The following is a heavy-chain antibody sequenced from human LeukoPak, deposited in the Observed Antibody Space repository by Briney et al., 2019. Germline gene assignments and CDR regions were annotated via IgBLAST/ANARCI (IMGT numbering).Heavy chain of an antibody. CDR1: GGSFSGYY. CDR2: GDYSGGT. CDR3: ARDLISGRGSYNDY. D-gene: IGHD1-26*01. Sequence: SETLSLTCAVYGGSFSGYYWSWIRQPPGKGLEWIASGDYSGGTYYNPSLESRVAISADMSKKQISLKLSSVTAADTAVYYCARDLISGRGSYNDYWGQGTLVTVSS. J-gene: IGHJ4*02. V-gene: IGHV4-34*01.